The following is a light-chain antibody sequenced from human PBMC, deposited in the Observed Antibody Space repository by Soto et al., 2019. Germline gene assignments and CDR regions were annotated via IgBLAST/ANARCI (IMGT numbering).Light chain of an antibody. J-gene: IGKJ1*01. V-gene: IGKV3-15*01. CDR3: QQHNNWPR. Sequence: EIVMTQSQVTLSVSPGERATLSCRSSRSVSSNLSSYQQKPGQAPRLFIYGASTRATGIPARFSGSRSGTEVTLTISSLQSEGFAFYLRQQHNNWPRFGQGTKVEIK. CDR2: GAS. CDR1: RSVSSN.